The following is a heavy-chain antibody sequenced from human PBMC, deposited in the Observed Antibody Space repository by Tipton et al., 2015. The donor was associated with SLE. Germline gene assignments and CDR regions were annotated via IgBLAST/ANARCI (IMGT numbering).Heavy chain of an antibody. J-gene: IGHJ6*03. CDR2: INHSGST. V-gene: IGHV4-34*01. CDR1: GGSFSPDY. Sequence: TLSLTCAVYGGSFSPDYWSWIRQPPGKGLEWIGEINHSGSTNYNPSLKSRVIISIDTSKNQFSLELNSVTAADTAVYYCARSQWVRFPPNFFSSSMDVWGKGTAVTVSS. D-gene: IGHD5-12*01. CDR3: ARSQWVRFPPNFFSSSMDV.